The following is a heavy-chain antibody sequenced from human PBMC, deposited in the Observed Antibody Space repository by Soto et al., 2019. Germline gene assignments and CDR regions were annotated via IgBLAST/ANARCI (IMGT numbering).Heavy chain of an antibody. Sequence: QVQLVQSGSESMQPGASVKVSCKGSGYNFNSHSINWLRQAPGQGLEWMGWINPNTGKLTYEQGFTGLFVFSVDTSVSTVYLQIFSLKADDSVVYYCARDRASGSFDYWGQGTLVNVSS. CDR3: ARDRASGSFDY. CDR2: INPNTGKL. CDR1: GYNFNSHS. J-gene: IGHJ4*02. V-gene: IGHV7-4-1*01. D-gene: IGHD1-26*01.